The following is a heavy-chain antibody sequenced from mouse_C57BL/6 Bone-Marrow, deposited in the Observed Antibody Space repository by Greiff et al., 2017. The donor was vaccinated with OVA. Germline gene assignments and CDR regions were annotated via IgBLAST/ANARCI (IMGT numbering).Heavy chain of an antibody. CDR1: GYAFTNYL. Sequence: QVQLQQSGAELVRPGTSVKVSCKASGYAFTNYLIEWVKQRPGQGLEWIGVINPGSGGTNYNEKFKGKATLTADKSSSTAYMQLSSLTSEDSAVYFCARSNDGYYPYLDYWGQGTTLTVSS. J-gene: IGHJ2*01. CDR2: INPGSGGT. V-gene: IGHV1-54*01. D-gene: IGHD2-3*01. CDR3: ARSNDGYYPYLDY.